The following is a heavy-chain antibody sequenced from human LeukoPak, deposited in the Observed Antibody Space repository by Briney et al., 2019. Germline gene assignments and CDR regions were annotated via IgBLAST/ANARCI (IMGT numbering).Heavy chain of an antibody. CDR2: ISAYNGNT. CDR3: AGGGNSPINPIDY. V-gene: IGHV1-18*01. D-gene: IGHD4-23*01. J-gene: IGHJ4*02. CDR1: GYTFTSYG. Sequence: ASVKVSCKASGYTFTSYGISWVRQAPGQGLEWMGWISAYNGNTNYAQKLQGRVTMTRDTSTSTVYMELSSLRSEDTAVYYCAGGGNSPINPIDYWGQGTLVTVSS.